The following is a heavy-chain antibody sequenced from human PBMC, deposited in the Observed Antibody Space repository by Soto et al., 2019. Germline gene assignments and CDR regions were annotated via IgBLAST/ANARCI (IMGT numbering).Heavy chain of an antibody. V-gene: IGHV1-2*02. Sequence: QMQLVQSGAEVKKPGASLKVSCEASGYRFSDYYLHWVRLAPGHGLQWMGWMNPKSGGTRYAQEFESRVTMTRDTSTRTAYLEVSRLTSDDTAVYYCARRPAGPGMDVWGQGTTVIVSS. J-gene: IGHJ6*02. CDR2: MNPKSGGT. D-gene: IGHD6-13*01. CDR3: ARRPAGPGMDV. CDR1: GYRFSDYY.